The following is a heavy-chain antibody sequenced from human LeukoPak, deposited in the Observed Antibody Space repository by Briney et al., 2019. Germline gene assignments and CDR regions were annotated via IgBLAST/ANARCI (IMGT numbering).Heavy chain of an antibody. V-gene: IGHV1-69*01. CDR3: APSPDSSGSSDY. D-gene: IGHD3-3*01. CDR1: GGTFISCA. J-gene: IGHJ4*02. Sequence: ASVKVSCKASGGTFISCAISWVRQAPGQGLEWMGGIIPIFGTANYAQKFQGRVTITADESTSTAYMELSSLRSEDTAVYYCAPSPDSSGSSDYWGQGTLVTVSS. CDR2: IIPIFGTA.